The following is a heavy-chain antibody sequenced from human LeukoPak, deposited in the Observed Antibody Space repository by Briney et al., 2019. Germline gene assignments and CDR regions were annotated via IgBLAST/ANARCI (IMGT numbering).Heavy chain of an antibody. V-gene: IGHV3-30*03. CDR3: AGVSESGWYYFDY. Sequence: GGSLRLSCAASGFTFSTYAMHWVRQAPGKGLEWVAVISYDGSYKYYADSVKGRFSISRDNSKKTLYLQMSSLRDEDTAVYCCAGVSESGWYYFDYWGQGTLVTVSS. CDR1: GFTFSTYA. D-gene: IGHD6-19*01. CDR2: ISYDGSYK. J-gene: IGHJ4*02.